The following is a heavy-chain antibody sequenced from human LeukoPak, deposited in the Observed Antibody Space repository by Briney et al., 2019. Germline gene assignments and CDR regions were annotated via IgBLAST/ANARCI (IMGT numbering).Heavy chain of an antibody. CDR1: GFTFSRNW. J-gene: IGHJ4*02. CDR2: IKEDGSAD. Sequence: SGGSLRLSCAASGFTFSRNWMSWVRQAPGKGLEWVANIKEDGSADYYMDSVKGRFTISRDNAKNSLYLQMSSLRVEDTAMYYCAADSEGYEHWGQGALVIVSS. V-gene: IGHV3-7*01. CDR3: AADSEGYEH. D-gene: IGHD5-18*01.